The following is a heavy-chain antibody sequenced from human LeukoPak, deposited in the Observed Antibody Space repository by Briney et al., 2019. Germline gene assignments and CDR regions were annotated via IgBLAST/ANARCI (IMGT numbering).Heavy chain of an antibody. CDR3: ARQGYSGYESVKRFDP. V-gene: IGHV4-59*08. Sequence: SETLSLTCTVSGSSISSDYWSWIRQPPGKGLEWIGYIYYNGSTNYNPSLKSRVTISVDTSKNQFTLKLSSVTAADTAVYYCARQGYSGYESVKRFDPWGQGSLITVSS. J-gene: IGHJ5*02. CDR2: IYYNGST. D-gene: IGHD5-12*01. CDR1: GSSISSDY.